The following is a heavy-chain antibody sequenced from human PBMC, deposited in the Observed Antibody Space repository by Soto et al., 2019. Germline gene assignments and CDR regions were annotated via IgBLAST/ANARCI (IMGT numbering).Heavy chain of an antibody. Sequence: PSEPLSLTCTVSGGSISSSSYYWGWIRQPPGKGLEWIGSIYYSGSTYYNPSLKSRVTISVDTSKNQFSLKLSSVTAADTAVYYCAREGGWYEYDYWGQGTLVTVSS. CDR1: GGSISSSSYY. CDR3: AREGGWYEYDY. D-gene: IGHD6-19*01. CDR2: IYYSGST. V-gene: IGHV4-39*02. J-gene: IGHJ4*02.